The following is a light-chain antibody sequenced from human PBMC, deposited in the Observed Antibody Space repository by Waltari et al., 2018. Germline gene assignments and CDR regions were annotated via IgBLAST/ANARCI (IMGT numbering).Light chain of an antibody. CDR2: EVS. CDR1: RRDIGGYNP. V-gene: IGLV2-8*01. Sequence: QSALIQPPSASGSPGQSVTISCSGTRRDIGGYNPVPWYQQHPGKAPNPLIYEVSKRPSGVPDRFSGSKSGNTASLTVSGLQAEDEADYYCSAYAGSNNLLFGGGTKLTVL. J-gene: IGLJ2*01. CDR3: SAYAGSNNLL.